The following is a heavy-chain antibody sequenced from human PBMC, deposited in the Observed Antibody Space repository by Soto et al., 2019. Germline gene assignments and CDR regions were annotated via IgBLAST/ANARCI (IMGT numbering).Heavy chain of an antibody. CDR2: IYYTGAT. V-gene: IGHV4-61*01. D-gene: IGHD2-2*01. Sequence: SETLSLTCSVSGGSVSSGNYRWSWIRQPPGKGLEWIGQIYYTGATNYNPSLESRVTISVDTSKNQFSLKLSSVTAADTAVYYCARSPYYYCSSTSCSDKTFDYWGQGTLVTVSS. CDR1: GGSVSSGNYR. CDR3: ARSPYYYCSSTSCSDKTFDY. J-gene: IGHJ4*02.